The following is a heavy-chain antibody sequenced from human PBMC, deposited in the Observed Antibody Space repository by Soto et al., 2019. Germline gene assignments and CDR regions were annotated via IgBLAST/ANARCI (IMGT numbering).Heavy chain of an antibody. Sequence: GGSLRLSCAVSGFTFSRYGMHWLRQCRGKGLEWVGLIWSDGSDTRYGDSMKGRFTISRDNSKNTLYLQMNSLRAEDTAVYYCARGPSSGYLIEYWGQGTQVTVSS. D-gene: IGHD3-22*01. V-gene: IGHV3-33*01. CDR3: ARGPSSGYLIEY. J-gene: IGHJ4*02. CDR1: GFTFSRYG. CDR2: IWSDGSDT.